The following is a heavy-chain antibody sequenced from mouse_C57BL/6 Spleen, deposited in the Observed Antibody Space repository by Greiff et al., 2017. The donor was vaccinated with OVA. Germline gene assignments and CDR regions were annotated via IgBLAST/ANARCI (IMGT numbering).Heavy chain of an antibody. CDR3: ARKCNSYAMDY. Sequence: EVQVVQSGAELVKPGASVKLSCTASGFTIKDYYMHWVKQRPEQGLEWIGRIDPEDGDTKYAPKFQGKATITADTSSNTAYLQLSSLTSEDTAVYYCARKCNSYAMDYWGQGTSVTVSS. V-gene: IGHV14-2*01. CDR1: GFTIKDYY. J-gene: IGHJ4*01. CDR2: IDPEDGDT. D-gene: IGHD2-1*01.